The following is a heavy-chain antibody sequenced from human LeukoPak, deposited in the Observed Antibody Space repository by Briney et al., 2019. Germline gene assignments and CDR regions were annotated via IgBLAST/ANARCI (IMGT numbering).Heavy chain of an antibody. V-gene: IGHV3-73*01. CDR1: GYTFTGYY. D-gene: IGHD1-7*01. CDR3: TSSYNWNYDAFDI. Sequence: KVSCKASGYTFTGYYMHWVRQASGKGLEWVGRIRSKANSYATAYAASVKGRFTISRDDSKNTAYLQMNSLKTEDTAVYYCTSSYNWNYDAFDIWGQGTMVTVSS. CDR2: IRSKANSYAT. J-gene: IGHJ3*02.